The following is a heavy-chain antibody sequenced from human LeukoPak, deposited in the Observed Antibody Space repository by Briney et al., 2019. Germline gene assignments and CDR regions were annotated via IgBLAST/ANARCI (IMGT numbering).Heavy chain of an antibody. D-gene: IGHD2-2*01. Sequence: SETLSLTCTVSGGSISSSSYYWGWIRQPPGKGLEWIGSIYYSGSTYYNPSLKSRVTISVDTSKNQFSLKLSSVTAADTAVYYCARGRPPGGMPAATKPPNWFDPWGQGTLVTVSS. V-gene: IGHV4-39*07. CDR2: IYYSGST. CDR3: ARGRPPGGMPAATKPPNWFDP. CDR1: GGSISSSSYY. J-gene: IGHJ5*02.